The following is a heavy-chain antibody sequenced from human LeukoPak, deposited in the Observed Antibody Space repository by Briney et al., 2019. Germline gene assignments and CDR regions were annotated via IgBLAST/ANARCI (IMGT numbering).Heavy chain of an antibody. CDR2: LSPNSGDT. CDR3: ARATDISSWYLAY. D-gene: IGHD6-13*01. V-gene: IGHV1-2*02. CDR1: GYTFTGYY. Sequence: ASVKVSCKASGYTFTGYYMHWVRQAPGQELEWMGWLSPNSGDTKFPQKFQGTVTVTRDTSISTAYMELSRLTSDDTAVYYCARATDISSWYLAYWGQGTLVTVSS. J-gene: IGHJ4*02.